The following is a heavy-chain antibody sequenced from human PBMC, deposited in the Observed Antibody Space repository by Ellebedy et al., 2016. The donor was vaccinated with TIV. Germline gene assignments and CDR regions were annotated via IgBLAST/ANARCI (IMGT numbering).Heavy chain of an antibody. J-gene: IGHJ5*02. CDR3: ARQQNYYDSSGPKWFDP. D-gene: IGHD3-22*01. CDR1: GYTFTGYY. Sequence: AASVKVSCKASGYTFTGYYIHWVRQAPGQGLEWMGWIIPNSGDTKYVWKFQGRVTMARDTSITTAYMELSRLRSDDTAVYYCARQQNYYDSSGPKWFDPWGQGTLVTVSS. CDR2: IIPNSGDT. V-gene: IGHV1-2*02.